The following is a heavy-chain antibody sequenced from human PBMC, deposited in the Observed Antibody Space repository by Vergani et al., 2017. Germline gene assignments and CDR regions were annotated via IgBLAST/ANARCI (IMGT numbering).Heavy chain of an antibody. CDR1: GGSFSGYY. Sequence: QVQLQQWGAGLLKPSETLSLTCAVYGGSFSGYYWCWIRQPPGKGLEWIGEINYSGSTNYNPSLKSRVTISVDTSKNQFALKLSSVTAADTAVYYCARGGRWLQLRKIDYWGQGTLVTVSS. CDR2: INYSGST. V-gene: IGHV4-34*01. D-gene: IGHD5-24*01. CDR3: ARGGRWLQLRKIDY. J-gene: IGHJ4*02.